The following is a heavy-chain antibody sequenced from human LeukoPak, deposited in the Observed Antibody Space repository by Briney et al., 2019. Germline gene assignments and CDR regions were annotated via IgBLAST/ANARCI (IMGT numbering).Heavy chain of an antibody. CDR1: GFTFRSYG. CDR3: TTVTGVGASTSR. V-gene: IGHV3-15*01. Sequence: GGSLRLSCEASGFTFRSYGMSWVRQAPGKGLEWVGRIKGTSDGAATDYAAPVKGRFTISKDDSKKTMYLQMNSLKIEDTAVYYCTTVTGVGASTSRGGQGTLVTVSS. J-gene: IGHJ4*02. D-gene: IGHD1-26*01. CDR2: IKGTSDGAAT.